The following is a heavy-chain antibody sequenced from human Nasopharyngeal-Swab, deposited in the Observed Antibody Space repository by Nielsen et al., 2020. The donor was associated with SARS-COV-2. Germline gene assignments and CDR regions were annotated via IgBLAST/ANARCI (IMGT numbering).Heavy chain of an antibody. Sequence: GESLKISCAASGFTFRSYGIHWVRLAPGKGLEWVALISYDGSNKYYADSVKGRFTISRDNSKNTLYLQMNSLRAEDTAVYHCAKEVVPRNYYYNYHMDVWGIGTTVTVSS. D-gene: IGHD3-22*01. CDR2: ISYDGSNK. CDR1: GFTFRSYG. V-gene: IGHV3-30*18. J-gene: IGHJ6*03. CDR3: AKEVVPRNYYYNYHMDV.